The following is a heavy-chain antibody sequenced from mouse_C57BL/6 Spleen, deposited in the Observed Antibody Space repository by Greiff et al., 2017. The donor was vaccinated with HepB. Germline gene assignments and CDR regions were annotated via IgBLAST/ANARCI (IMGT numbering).Heavy chain of an antibody. CDR3: ARGPSPDGYYLYYYAMDY. CDR1: GYTFTGYW. Sequence: VHLVESGAELMKPGASVKLSCKATGYTFTGYWIEWVKQRPGHGLEWIGEILPGSGSTNYNEKFKGKATFTADTSSNTAYMQLSSLTTEDSAIYYCARGPSPDGYYLYYYAMDYWGQGTSVTVSS. V-gene: IGHV1-9*01. J-gene: IGHJ4*01. D-gene: IGHD2-3*01. CDR2: ILPGSGST.